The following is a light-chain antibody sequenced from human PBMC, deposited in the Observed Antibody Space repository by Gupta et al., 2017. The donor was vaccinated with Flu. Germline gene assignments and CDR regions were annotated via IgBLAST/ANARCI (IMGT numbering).Light chain of an antibody. J-gene: IGKJ2*01. Sequence: DVVMTQSPLSLPVTLGQPASISCRSSPGLVSSDGNTYLNWFQQCPGKSPRRLIYRVSNRDSGVPDRFSDSASGTDFTLRISRVEVEDVVVYYCSGGTDWGYTFGQGTKLEIK. CDR1: PGLVSSDGNTY. CDR3: SGGTDWGYT. CDR2: RVS. V-gene: IGKV2-30*01.